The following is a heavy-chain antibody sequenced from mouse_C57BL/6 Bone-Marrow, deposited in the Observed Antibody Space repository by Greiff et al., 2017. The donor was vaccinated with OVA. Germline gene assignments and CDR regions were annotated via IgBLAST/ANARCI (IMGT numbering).Heavy chain of an antibody. CDR1: GYTFTSYW. Sequence: HPPPPRAQLVKPGASVKLSCKASGYTFTSYWTHWVKQRPGQGLEWIGMIHPNSGSTNYNEKFKSKATLTVDKSSSTAYMQLSSLTSEDSAVYYCARWVYAMDYWGQGTSVTVSS. CDR2: IHPNSGST. V-gene: IGHV1-64*01. J-gene: IGHJ4*01. CDR3: ARWVYAMDY.